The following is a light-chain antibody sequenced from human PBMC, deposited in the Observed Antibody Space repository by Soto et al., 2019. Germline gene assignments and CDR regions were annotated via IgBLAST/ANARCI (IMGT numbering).Light chain of an antibody. CDR3: QQSYSTPWT. CDR2: AAS. Sequence: IQLNQSPSSLSAYVGDRVTITCRASQGISSYLAWYQQQPGKAPNLLIYAASTLQSGVPSRFSGSGSGTDFTLTISSLQPEDFATYYCQQSYSTPWTFCHGTKVDIK. V-gene: IGKV1-39*01. CDR1: QGISSY. J-gene: IGKJ1*01.